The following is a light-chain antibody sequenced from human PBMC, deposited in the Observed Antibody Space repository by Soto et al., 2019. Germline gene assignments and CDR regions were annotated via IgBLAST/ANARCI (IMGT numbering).Light chain of an antibody. Sequence: EXAMTQSPDTLSVSPGDRATLSCRASQGVRSDLAWYQQKAGQSPRLLIYGESTRAAETPARFIGSGSETEFTRTISSLQSEDFAVYYCQQYSKWPLTFGGGTKVDIK. V-gene: IGKV3-15*01. J-gene: IGKJ4*01. CDR3: QQYSKWPLT. CDR2: GES. CDR1: QGVRSD.